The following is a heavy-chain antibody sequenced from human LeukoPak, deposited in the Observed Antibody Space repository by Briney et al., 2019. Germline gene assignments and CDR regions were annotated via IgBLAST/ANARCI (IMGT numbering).Heavy chain of an antibody. V-gene: IGHV3-30-3*01. D-gene: IGHD3-10*01. CDR2: ISYDGSKK. CDR3: ARDGGSGSYYNPYYYGMDV. Sequence: PGRSLRLSCAASGFTFSSYAMNWVRQAPGKGLEWVAVISYDGSKKYYADSVKGRFTISRDNSKNTLYLQMNSLRAEDTAVYYCARDGGSGSYYNPYYYGMDVWGQGTTVTVSS. J-gene: IGHJ6*02. CDR1: GFTFSSYA.